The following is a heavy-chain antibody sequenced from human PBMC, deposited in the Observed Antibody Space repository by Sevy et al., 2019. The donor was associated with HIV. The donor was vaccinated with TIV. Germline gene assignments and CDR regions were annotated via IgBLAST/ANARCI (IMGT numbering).Heavy chain of an antibody. V-gene: IGHV3-15*01. CDR2: IKSKTDGGTT. CDR1: GFTFTNAW. CDR3: TLGGLYCSGGSCYSEGFDS. J-gene: IGHJ4*02. D-gene: IGHD2-15*01. Sequence: GGSLRLSCAAFGFTFTNAWMSWVRQAPGKGLEWVGRIKSKTDGGTTDYAAPVKGRFTSSRDDSKRTLYLQMNSLKTEDTAVYYCTLGGLYCSGGSCYSEGFDSWGQGTLVTVSS.